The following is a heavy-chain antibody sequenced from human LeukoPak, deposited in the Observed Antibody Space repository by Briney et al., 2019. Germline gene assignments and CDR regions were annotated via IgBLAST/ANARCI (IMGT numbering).Heavy chain of an antibody. D-gene: IGHD3-3*01. J-gene: IGHJ4*02. CDR3: AKDLRSTPRSGLDY. V-gene: IGHV3-23*01. Sequence: GSLRLSCAASAFTFSSYAMRWVRQAPGKGLEWVSGISGSGGSTYYADSVKGRFTISRDNSKNTLYLQMNSLRAEDTAVYYCAKDLRSTPRSGLDYWGQGTLVTVSS. CDR2: ISGSGGST. CDR1: AFTFSSYA.